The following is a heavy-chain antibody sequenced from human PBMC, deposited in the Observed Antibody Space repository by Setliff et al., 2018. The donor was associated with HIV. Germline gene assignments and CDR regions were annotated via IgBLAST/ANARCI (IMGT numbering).Heavy chain of an antibody. CDR2: ISAYNGNT. J-gene: IGHJ4*02. CDR1: GYSFTGYY. D-gene: IGHD1-1*01. Sequence: ASVKVSCKASGYSFTGYYVNWVRQAPGQGLEWMGWISAYNGNTNYAQKLQGRVTMTTDTSTSTAYMELRSLRSDDTAVYYCARRARESTALHSDWNDVLFFDYWGQGTLVTVSS. CDR3: ARRARESTALHSDWNDVLFFDY. V-gene: IGHV1-18*01.